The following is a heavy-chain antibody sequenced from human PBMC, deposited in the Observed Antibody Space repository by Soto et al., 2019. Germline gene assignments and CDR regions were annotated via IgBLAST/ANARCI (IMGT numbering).Heavy chain of an antibody. CDR1: GGTFSSYA. V-gene: IGHV1-69*13. CDR3: ARGGNVVVVAATRAFDI. D-gene: IGHD2-15*01. J-gene: IGHJ3*02. Sequence: SVKVSCKASGGTFSSYAISWVRQAPGQGLEWMGGIIPIFGTANYAQKFQGRVTITADESTSTAYMELSSLGSEDTAVYYCARGGNVVVVAATRAFDIWGQGTMVTVSS. CDR2: IIPIFGTA.